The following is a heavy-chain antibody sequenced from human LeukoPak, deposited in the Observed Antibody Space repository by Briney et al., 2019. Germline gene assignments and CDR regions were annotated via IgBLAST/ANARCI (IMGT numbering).Heavy chain of an antibody. D-gene: IGHD6-13*01. CDR3: ARDGRGSDSSWYFDL. J-gene: IGHJ4*02. V-gene: IGHV4-4*07. CDR2: SYTSGST. Sequence: KPSETLFLTCTVAVGSISCSYWSWIRQPAGKGLEWIGLSYTSGSTNYSPPLKGRVTLSVDTSRNQFPLRLSSVTAADTAVYYCARDGRGSDSSWYFDLWGQGTLVTASS. CDR1: VGSISCSY.